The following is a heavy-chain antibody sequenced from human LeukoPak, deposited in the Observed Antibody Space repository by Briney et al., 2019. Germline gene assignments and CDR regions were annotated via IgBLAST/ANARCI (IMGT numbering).Heavy chain of an antibody. CDR1: GFTFSSYS. J-gene: IGHJ4*02. Sequence: GGSLRLSCAASGFTFSSYSMNWVRQAPGKGLEWVSYISSSSSTIYYADSVKGRFTISRDNAKNSLYLQMSSLRAEDTAVYYCARDPKWIQLPGYFGYWGQGTLVTVSS. CDR3: ARDPKWIQLPGYFGY. D-gene: IGHD5-18*01. CDR2: ISSSSSTI. V-gene: IGHV3-48*01.